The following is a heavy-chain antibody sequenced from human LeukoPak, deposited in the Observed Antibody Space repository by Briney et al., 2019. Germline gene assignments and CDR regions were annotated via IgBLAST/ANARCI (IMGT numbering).Heavy chain of an antibody. J-gene: IGHJ4*02. CDR3: ARSICGGDCYYTIDY. CDR2: ISSSSSYI. CDR1: GFTFSSYS. Sequence: GGSLRLSCAASGFTFSSYSMNWVHQAPGKGLEWVSSISSSSSYIYYADSVKGRFTISRDNAKNSLYLQMNSLRAEDTAVYYCARSICGGDCYYTIDYWGQGTLVTVSS. V-gene: IGHV3-21*01. D-gene: IGHD2-21*02.